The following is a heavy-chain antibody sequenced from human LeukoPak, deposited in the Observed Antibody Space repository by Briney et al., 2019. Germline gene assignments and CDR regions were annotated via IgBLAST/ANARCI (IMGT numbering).Heavy chain of an antibody. J-gene: IGHJ4*02. CDR3: AKRGVSSSFDY. CDR1: GFSFSSFT. V-gene: IGHV3-23*01. CDR2: ISGSGGTT. D-gene: IGHD2-8*02. Sequence: GGSLRLSCAASGFSFSSFTITWFRQAPGKGLEWVSTISGSGGTTYYADSVKGRFTISRDNSKNTLFLQMNSLRAEDTATYYCAKRGVSSSFDYWGQGTLVTVSS.